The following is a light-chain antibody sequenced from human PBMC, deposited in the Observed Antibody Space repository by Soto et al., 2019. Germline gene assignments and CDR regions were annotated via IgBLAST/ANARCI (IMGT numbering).Light chain of an antibody. CDR1: ERIYSAY. J-gene: IGKJ1*01. Sequence: EVVLTQSPGTLSLSRGERATLSCRASERIYSAYLGWYQQKPGQAPRLLVYDVSNRATGIPARFSGGGSGTDFTLTISNLEPEDFAVYYCQQRSDWPWTFGQGTKVDIK. CDR2: DVS. CDR3: QQRSDWPWT. V-gene: IGKV3-11*01.